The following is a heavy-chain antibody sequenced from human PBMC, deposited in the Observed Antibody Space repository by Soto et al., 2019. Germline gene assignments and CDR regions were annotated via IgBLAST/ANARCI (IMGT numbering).Heavy chain of an antibody. V-gene: IGHV3-23*01. D-gene: IGHD3-9*01. CDR2: ISGSGGST. CDR3: AEMECCITLFGGMDV. CDR1: GFTFSSYA. J-gene: IGHJ6*04. Sequence: EVQLLESGGGLVQPGGSLRLSCAASGFTFSSYAMSWVRQAPGKGLEWVSAISGSGGSTYYADSVKGGFTIYRDNTKNTQDQKMNSLRAEDRAVYYCAEMECCITLFGGMDVWGEGTTGTVSS.